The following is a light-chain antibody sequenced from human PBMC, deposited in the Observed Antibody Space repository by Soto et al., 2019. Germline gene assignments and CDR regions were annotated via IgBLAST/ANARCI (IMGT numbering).Light chain of an antibody. CDR3: SSYTSRSTVI. Sequence: QSVLTQPASVSGSPGQSITISCTGTSSDIGNNNFVSWYQQHPGKAPKVMIYEVSNRPSGVSNRFSGSKSGNTASLTISGLHAEDEADYYCSSYTSRSTVIFGGGTKLTVL. CDR1: SSDIGNNNF. CDR2: EVS. V-gene: IGLV2-14*01. J-gene: IGLJ2*01.